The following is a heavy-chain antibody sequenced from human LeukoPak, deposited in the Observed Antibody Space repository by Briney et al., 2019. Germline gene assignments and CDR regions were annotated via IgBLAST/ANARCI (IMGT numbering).Heavy chain of an antibody. CDR3: ARVTSKTYYDFWSGYYVREYYFDY. D-gene: IGHD3-3*01. CDR2: IYYSGST. CDR1: GGSISSYY. V-gene: IGHV4-59*12. Sequence: PSETLSLTCTVSGGSISSYYWSWIRQPPGKGLEWIGYIYYSGSTYYNPSLKSRVTISVDTSKNQFSLKLSSVTAADTAVYYCARVTSKTYYDFWSGYYVREYYFDYWGQGTLVTVSS. J-gene: IGHJ4*02.